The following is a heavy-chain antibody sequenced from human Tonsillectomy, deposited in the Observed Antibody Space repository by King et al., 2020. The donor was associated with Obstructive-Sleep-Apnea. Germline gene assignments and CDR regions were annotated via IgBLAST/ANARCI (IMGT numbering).Heavy chain of an antibody. CDR1: GGSIRSGAYY. D-gene: IGHD4-23*01. J-gene: IGHJ4*02. Sequence: QLQESGPGLVKPSQTLSLTCTVSGGSIRSGAYYWSWIRQHPGKGLEWIGNIYYSGITYYNPSLKSRLTISVDMSKNQFSLKLSSVTAADTAVYYCARHFGNLGGYFDRWGQGTLVTVSS. CDR3: ARHFGNLGGYFDR. V-gene: IGHV4-31*03. CDR2: IYYSGIT.